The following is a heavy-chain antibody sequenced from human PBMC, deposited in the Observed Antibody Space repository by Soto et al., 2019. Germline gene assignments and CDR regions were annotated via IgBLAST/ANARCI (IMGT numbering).Heavy chain of an antibody. CDR3: TKNSAYALDD. V-gene: IGHV4-4*02. CDR1: LYSINNNNW. Sequence: SETLSVSCDVCLYSINNNNWWSWVRQPPGGGLEWIGEIHHGGSTNYNPSLESRATFSVDISKKQFFLKLSSVTAADTAVYYCTKNSAYALDDWGQGTMVTVSS. J-gene: IGHJ4*02. CDR2: IHHGGST. D-gene: IGHD5-12*01.